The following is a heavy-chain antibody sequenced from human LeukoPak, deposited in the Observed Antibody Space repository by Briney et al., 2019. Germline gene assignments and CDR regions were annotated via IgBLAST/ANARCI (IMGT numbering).Heavy chain of an antibody. CDR2: ISGFGGST. D-gene: IGHD6-13*01. CDR1: GFIFKSYA. J-gene: IGHJ4*02. Sequence: GSLRLSCAASGFIFKSYAMNWVRQAPGKGLEWVSGISGFGGSTYYAASVKGRFTISRDNSGDTLFLHLDNLRVEDTAMYYCARRGGSSWSSFDYWGQGSLVTVSS. V-gene: IGHV3-23*01. CDR3: ARRGGSSWSSFDY.